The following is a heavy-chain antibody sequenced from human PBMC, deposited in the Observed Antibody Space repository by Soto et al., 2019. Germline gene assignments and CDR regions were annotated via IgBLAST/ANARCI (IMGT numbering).Heavy chain of an antibody. CDR2: IYYTGTT. Sequence: LTCTVSGGSINSYYWTWIRQSPGKGLEWIGYIYYTGTTNYNPSLMGRVTMSVDTSKNQFYLNLTSVTAADTAVYYCVKVAFRGSFDPWGQGTLVTVSS. CDR1: GGSINSYY. V-gene: IGHV4-59*01. J-gene: IGHJ5*02. CDR3: VKVAFRGSFDP. D-gene: IGHD3-10*01.